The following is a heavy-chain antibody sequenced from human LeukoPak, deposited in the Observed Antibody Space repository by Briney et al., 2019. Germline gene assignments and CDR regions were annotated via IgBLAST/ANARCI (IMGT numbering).Heavy chain of an antibody. Sequence: SVKVSCKASGGTFSSYAISWVRQAPGQGLEWMGGIIPIFGTANYAQKFQGRVTITTDESTSTAYMELSSLRSEDTAVYYCASRIAARPRLYYYMDVWGKGTTVTVSS. V-gene: IGHV1-69*05. D-gene: IGHD6-6*01. J-gene: IGHJ6*03. CDR2: IIPIFGTA. CDR3: ASRIAARPRLYYYMDV. CDR1: GGTFSSYA.